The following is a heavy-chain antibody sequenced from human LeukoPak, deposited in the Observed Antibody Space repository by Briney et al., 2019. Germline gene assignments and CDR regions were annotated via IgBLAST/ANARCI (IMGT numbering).Heavy chain of an antibody. Sequence: SETLSLTCTVSGGSISSYYWSWIRQPPGKGLEWIGYIYYSGSTNYNPSLKSRVTISVDTSKNQFSLKLSSVTAADTAVYYCARPRMRTNYFDYWGQGTLVTVSS. CDR3: ARPRMRTNYFDY. D-gene: IGHD2-8*01. V-gene: IGHV4-59*08. J-gene: IGHJ4*02. CDR1: GGSISSYY. CDR2: IYYSGST.